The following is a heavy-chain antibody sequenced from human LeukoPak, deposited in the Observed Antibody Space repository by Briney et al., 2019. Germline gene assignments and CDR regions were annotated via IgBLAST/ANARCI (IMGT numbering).Heavy chain of an antibody. D-gene: IGHD2-21*01. CDR2: IYYSGST. CDR3: VRRRRLLSGYYYMDV. Sequence: SSETLSLTCTVSGGSISSYYWSWIRQPPGKGLEWIGYIYYSGSTNYNPSLKSRATISVDTSKNQFSLKLSSVTAADTGVYYCVRRRRLLSGYYYMDVWGKGTTVTVSS. J-gene: IGHJ6*03. V-gene: IGHV4-59*08. CDR1: GGSISSYY.